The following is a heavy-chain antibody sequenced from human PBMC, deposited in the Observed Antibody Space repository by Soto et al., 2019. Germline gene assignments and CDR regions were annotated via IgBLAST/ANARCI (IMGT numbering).Heavy chain of an antibody. CDR2: IILIFGTA. CDR1: GGTFSSYA. D-gene: IGHD3-22*01. Sequence: QGQLVQSGAEVKKPGSSLKVSCKASGGTFSSYAISWVRQAPGQGLEWMAGIILIFGTANYAQNVQGRVTVTADQSRSTVYREMSSLRSEDKAEYYCARDPYYCDSSSYLDYCGQGPLVSVFS. J-gene: IGHJ4*02. V-gene: IGHV1-69*01. CDR3: ARDPYYCDSSSYLDY.